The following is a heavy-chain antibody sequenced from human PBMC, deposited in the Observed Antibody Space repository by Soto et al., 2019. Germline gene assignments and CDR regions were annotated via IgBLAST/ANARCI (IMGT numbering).Heavy chain of an antibody. D-gene: IGHD4-4*01. V-gene: IGHV1-69*13. CDR3: ARGALTTLAYYYGMDV. CDR2: IIPIFGTT. CDR1: GGTFSSYT. J-gene: IGHJ6*02. Sequence: SVKVSCKASGGTFSSYTMSWVRQAPGQGLEWMGGIIPIFGTTTYAHKFQGRVTITADESTSTVYMELSSLRGEDTAVYYCARGALTTLAYYYGMDVWAKGPRSPSP.